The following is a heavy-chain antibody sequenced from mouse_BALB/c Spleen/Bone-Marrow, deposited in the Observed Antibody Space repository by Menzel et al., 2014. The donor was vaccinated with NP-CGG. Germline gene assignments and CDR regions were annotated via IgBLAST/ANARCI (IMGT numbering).Heavy chain of an antibody. CDR1: GYTFTSYY. J-gene: IGHJ2*01. Sequence: QVQLQHSGAELVKPGASVKLSCKASGYTFTSYYMYWVKQRPGQGLEWIGEINPSNGGTNFNEKFKSKATLTVDKSSSTAYIQLSSLTSEDSAVYYCTRYGNYYFDYWGQGTTLTVSS. CDR2: INPSNGGT. CDR3: TRYGNYYFDY. D-gene: IGHD2-1*01. V-gene: IGHV1S81*02.